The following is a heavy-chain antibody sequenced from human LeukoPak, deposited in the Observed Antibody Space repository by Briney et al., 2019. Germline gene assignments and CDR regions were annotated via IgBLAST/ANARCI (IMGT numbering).Heavy chain of an antibody. D-gene: IGHD3-16*01. J-gene: IGHJ4*02. Sequence: GGSLRLSCAASGFTFSSYSMNWVRQAPGKGLEWVANIKEDGSENYYVDSVRGRFTISRDNAKNSLYLQMNSLRAEDTAMYYCARAYAGGIFDSWGQGTLVTVSS. CDR3: ARAYAGGIFDS. CDR1: GFTFSSYS. V-gene: IGHV3-7*04. CDR2: IKEDGSEN.